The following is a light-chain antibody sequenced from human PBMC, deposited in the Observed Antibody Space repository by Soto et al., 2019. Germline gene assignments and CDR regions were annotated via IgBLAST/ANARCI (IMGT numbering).Light chain of an antibody. Sequence: DIQMSQSPSTLSASVGDRVTITCRASQSISSWLAWYQQKPGKAPKLLNYDASSLESGVPSRFSGSGSGTEFTLTIISLQPDDFATYYCQQYNSYSQTFGQGTKVDIK. J-gene: IGKJ1*01. CDR3: QQYNSYSQT. V-gene: IGKV1-5*01. CDR2: DAS. CDR1: QSISSW.